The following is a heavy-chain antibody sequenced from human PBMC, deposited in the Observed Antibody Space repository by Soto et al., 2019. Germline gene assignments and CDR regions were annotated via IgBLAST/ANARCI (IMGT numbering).Heavy chain of an antibody. D-gene: IGHD6-13*01. V-gene: IGHV4-34*01. J-gene: IGHJ6*02. CDR1: GGSFSGYY. Sequence: SETLSLTCAVYGGSFSGYYWSWIRQPPGKGLEWIGEINHSGSTNYNPSLKSRVTISVDTSKNQFSLKLSSVTAADTAVYYCARGFVHSSSWYSIRDYYGMDVWAQGTTVTVSS. CDR3: ARGFVHSSSWYSIRDYYGMDV. CDR2: INHSGST.